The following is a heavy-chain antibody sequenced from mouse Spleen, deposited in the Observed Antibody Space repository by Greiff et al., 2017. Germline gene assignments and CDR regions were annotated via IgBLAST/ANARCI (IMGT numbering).Heavy chain of an antibody. CDR2: IDPETGGT. CDR3: TRGDYGTQDY. V-gene: IGHV1-15*01. J-gene: IGHJ2*01. D-gene: IGHD1-1*01. Sequence: QVQLQQSGAELVRPGASVTLSCKASGYTFTDYEMHWVKQTPVHGLEWIGAIDPETGGTAYNQKFKGKAILTADKSSSTAYMELRSLTSEDSAVYYCTRGDYGTQDYWGQGTTLTVSS. CDR1: GYTFTDYE.